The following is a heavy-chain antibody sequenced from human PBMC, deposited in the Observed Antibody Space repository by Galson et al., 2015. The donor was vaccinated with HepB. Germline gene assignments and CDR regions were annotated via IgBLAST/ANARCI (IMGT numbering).Heavy chain of an antibody. CDR3: ARHRLRYYDSTGYYRDAFDI. J-gene: IGHJ3*02. CDR2: IYPSDSDT. V-gene: IGHV5-51*03. D-gene: IGHD3-22*01. CDR1: GYSFTSYW. Sequence: QSGAEVKKPGESLKISCKGSGYSFTSYWIGWVRQMPGKGLEWMGIIYPSDSDTIYSPSFQGQVTISADKSISTAYLQWISLKASDTAMYYCARHRLRYYDSTGYYRDAFDIWGQGTMVTVSS.